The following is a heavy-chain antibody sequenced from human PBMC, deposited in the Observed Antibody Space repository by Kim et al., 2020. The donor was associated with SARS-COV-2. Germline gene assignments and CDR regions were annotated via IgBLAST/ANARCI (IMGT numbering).Heavy chain of an antibody. Sequence: SNPSLKSRVTISVDTSKNQFSLKLSSVTAADTAVYYCARWVPAANYFDYWGQGTLVTVSS. CDR3: ARWVPAANYFDY. J-gene: IGHJ4*02. D-gene: IGHD2-2*01. V-gene: IGHV4-59*01.